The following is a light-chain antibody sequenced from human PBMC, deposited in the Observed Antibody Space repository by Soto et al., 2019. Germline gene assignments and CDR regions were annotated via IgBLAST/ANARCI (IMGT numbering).Light chain of an antibody. CDR1: SSDVGAYNY. CDR3: SSYTTTRTLV. CDR2: EVS. Sequence: QSALTQPASVSGSPGQSITISCTGTSSDVGAYNYVSWYQQHPGKAPKLMIYEVSNRPSGVSNRFSGSKSGDTASLTISGLQGEDEADYYCSSYTTTRTLVFGGGTQLTVL. V-gene: IGLV2-14*01. J-gene: IGLJ2*01.